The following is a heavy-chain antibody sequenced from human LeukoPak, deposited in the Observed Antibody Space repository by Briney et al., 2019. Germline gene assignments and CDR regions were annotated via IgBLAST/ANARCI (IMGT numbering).Heavy chain of an antibody. CDR3: ARGRSYDFWSGLYYMDV. J-gene: IGHJ6*03. D-gene: IGHD3-3*01. CDR2: INHSGST. Sequence: PSETMSLTCAVYGGSFSGYYWSWIRQPLGKGLEWIGEINHSGSTNYNPSLKSRVTISVDTSKNQFSLKLSSVTAADTAVYYCARGRSYDFWSGLYYMDVWGKGTTVTVSS. V-gene: IGHV4-34*01. CDR1: GGSFSGYY.